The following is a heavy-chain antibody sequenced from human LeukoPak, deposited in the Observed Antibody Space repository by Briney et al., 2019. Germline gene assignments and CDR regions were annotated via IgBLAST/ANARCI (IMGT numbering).Heavy chain of an antibody. V-gene: IGHV4-34*01. Sequence: SETLSLTCAVYVESFSGYYWRWIRQPPGKGREWIGEINHSGSTNYNPALKSRVTISVDTSKNQSSLKLSSVTAADTAVYYCARGRTRYGGYVDYWGQGTLVTVSS. CDR1: VESFSGYY. D-gene: IGHD1-26*01. J-gene: IGHJ4*02. CDR2: INHSGST. CDR3: ARGRTRYGGYVDY.